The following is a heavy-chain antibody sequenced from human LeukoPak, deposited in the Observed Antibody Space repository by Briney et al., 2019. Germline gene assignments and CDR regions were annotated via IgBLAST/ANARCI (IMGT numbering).Heavy chain of an antibody. V-gene: IGHV4-38-2*02. CDR3: ARDQIHVLRYFDWPDYYYYGMDV. D-gene: IGHD3-9*01. Sequence: SETLSLTCTVSGYSISSGYYWGWIRQPPGKGLEWIGSIYHSGSTNYNPSLKSRVTISVDKSKNQFSLKLSSVTAADTAVYYCARDQIHVLRYFDWPDYYYYGMDVWGQGTTVTVSS. J-gene: IGHJ6*02. CDR1: GYSISSGYY. CDR2: IYHSGST.